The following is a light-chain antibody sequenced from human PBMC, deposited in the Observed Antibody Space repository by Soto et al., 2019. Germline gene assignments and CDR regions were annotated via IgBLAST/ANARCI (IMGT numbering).Light chain of an antibody. CDR3: QQRSNLPRT. V-gene: IGKV3-11*01. CDR1: QSISSY. Sequence: EIVLTQSPATLSLSPGERATLSCRTSQSISSYLAWYQQKPGQAPRLLIYDASNRATGIPARFSGSGSETDFTLTISSLEPEDFAVYYCQQRSNLPRTFGQGTKLEIK. J-gene: IGKJ2*01. CDR2: DAS.